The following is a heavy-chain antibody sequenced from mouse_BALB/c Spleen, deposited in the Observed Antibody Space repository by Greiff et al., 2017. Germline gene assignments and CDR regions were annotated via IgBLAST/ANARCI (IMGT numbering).Heavy chain of an antibody. V-gene: IGHV1-62-2*01. CDR2: FYPGSGSI. CDR3: ARHATARATTWFAY. J-gene: IGHJ3*01. Sequence: QVQLQQSGAELVRPGALVKLSCKASGFNIKDYYMHWVKQRSGQGLEWIGWFYPGSGSIKYNEKFKDKATLTADKSSSTVYMELSRLTSEDSAVYFCARHATARATTWFAYWGQGTLVTVSA. D-gene: IGHD3-2*01. CDR1: GFNIKDYY.